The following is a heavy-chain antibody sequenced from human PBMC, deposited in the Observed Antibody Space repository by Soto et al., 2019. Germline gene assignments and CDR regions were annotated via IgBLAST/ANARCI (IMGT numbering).Heavy chain of an antibody. Sequence: EVHLLESGGGLVQPGGSLRLSCAASGFTFSSYAMSWVRQAPGKGLEWVSAISGGGGTKYYADSVKGRFTISRDNSKNTLYLQMNSLRAEDTAVYYCARGGLLWFGELFSPPYYFDYWGQGTLVTVSS. CDR2: ISGGGGTK. CDR1: GFTFSSYA. V-gene: IGHV3-23*01. J-gene: IGHJ4*02. D-gene: IGHD3-10*01. CDR3: ARGGLLWFGELFSPPYYFDY.